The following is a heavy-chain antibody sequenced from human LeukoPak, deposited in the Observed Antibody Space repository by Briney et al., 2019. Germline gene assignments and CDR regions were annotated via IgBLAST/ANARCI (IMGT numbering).Heavy chain of an antibody. Sequence: GGSLRLSCAASGFTFSSYGMHWVRQAPGKGLEWVAVIWYDGSNKYYADSVKGRFTISRDNSKNTLYPQMNSLRAEDTAVYYCARDNLYCSGGSCCFGDPLAYYFDYWGQGTLVTVSS. CDR2: IWYDGSNK. CDR1: GFTFSSYG. D-gene: IGHD2-15*01. CDR3: ARDNLYCSGGSCCFGDPLAYYFDY. J-gene: IGHJ4*02. V-gene: IGHV3-33*01.